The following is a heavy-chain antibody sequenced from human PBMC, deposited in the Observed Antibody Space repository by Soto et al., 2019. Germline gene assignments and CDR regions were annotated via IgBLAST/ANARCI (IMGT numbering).Heavy chain of an antibody. Sequence: QVQLQQWGAGLLKPSETLSLACAVSGGSLSNYYWSWIRQPPGKGLEWVGEIHHTGRTNYNPSLESRVTMSLATSTTSTYQLSLRLTSVTAADTAVYYCARGEAYSNYQARWGQGTLVTVSS. CDR2: IHHTGRT. J-gene: IGHJ4*02. D-gene: IGHD4-4*01. CDR3: ARGEAYSNYQAR. CDR1: GGSLSNYY. V-gene: IGHV4-34*01.